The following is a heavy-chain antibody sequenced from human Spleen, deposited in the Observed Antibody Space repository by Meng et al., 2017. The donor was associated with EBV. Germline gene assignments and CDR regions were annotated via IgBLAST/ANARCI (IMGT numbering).Heavy chain of an antibody. CDR3: ARFYTYGDVPSEADS. CDR1: GASLRGHY. D-gene: IGHD4-17*01. CDR2: IKDTGST. J-gene: IGHJ4*02. Sequence: QVQRQTGGQGLLKPSGTLPLPWAVYGASLRGHYWSWIRQAPGKGLEWIGEIKDTGSTNYNLSLKGRVTISVDKSNNQFSLKLTSVTAADTAVYYCARFYTYGDVPSEADSWGQGNLVTVSS. V-gene: IGHV4-34*01.